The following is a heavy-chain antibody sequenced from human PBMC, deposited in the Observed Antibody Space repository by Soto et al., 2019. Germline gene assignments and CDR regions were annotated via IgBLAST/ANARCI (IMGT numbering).Heavy chain of an antibody. Sequence: SETLSLTCTVSGGSINSYYWSWVRQPPGKGLEWIGYIYYSGSTNYNPSLKSRVTISVDTSKNQFSLKLSSVTAADTAVYYCARAPRGNYGYPSYFDYWGQGTLVTVSS. CDR1: GGSINSYY. CDR3: ARAPRGNYGYPSYFDY. D-gene: IGHD3-10*01. CDR2: IYYSGST. J-gene: IGHJ4*02. V-gene: IGHV4-59*01.